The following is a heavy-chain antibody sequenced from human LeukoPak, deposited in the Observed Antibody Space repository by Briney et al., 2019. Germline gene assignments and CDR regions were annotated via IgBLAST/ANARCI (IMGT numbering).Heavy chain of an antibody. J-gene: IGHJ6*02. CDR1: GYTFTSYD. Sequence: ASVKVSCKASGYTFTSYDINWVRQATGQGLEWMGWMNPNSGNTGYAQKFQGRVTMTRNTSISTAYVELSSLRSEDTAVYYCARGPPRRAYYYYGMDVWGQGTTVAVSS. CDR2: MNPNSGNT. V-gene: IGHV1-8*01. CDR3: ARGPPRRAYYYYGMDV.